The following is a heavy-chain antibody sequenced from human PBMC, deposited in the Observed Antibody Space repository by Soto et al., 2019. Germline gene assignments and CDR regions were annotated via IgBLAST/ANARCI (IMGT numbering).Heavy chain of an antibody. CDR1: GGSVNSDTFY. CDR2: IYYTGST. J-gene: IGHJ4*02. D-gene: IGHD6-6*01. Sequence: QVHLQESGPGQVKSSETLSLICTVSGGSVNSDTFYWSWIRQPPGRGLEWIGYIYYTGSTNYNPSLKSRVTISIDTSRNQFYLKLSSVTAADTAVYYCAREFSNSPEAFDSWGQGSLVTVSS. V-gene: IGHV4-61*01. CDR3: AREFSNSPEAFDS.